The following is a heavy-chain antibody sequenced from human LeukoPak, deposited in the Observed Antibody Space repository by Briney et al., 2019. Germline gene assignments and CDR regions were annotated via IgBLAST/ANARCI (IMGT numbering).Heavy chain of an antibody. CDR2: ISYSGST. CDR3: ARVGSYDSSGYYTHNWFDP. Sequence: PSETLSLSCSVSGDSISSSDSYWGWIRQPPGKGLEWIGTISYSGSTYYNPSLKSRVAISVDTSKNQFSLRLYSVTAADTAVYYCARVGSYDSSGYYTHNWFDPWGQGTLVTVSS. D-gene: IGHD3-22*01. V-gene: IGHV4-39*07. J-gene: IGHJ5*02. CDR1: GDSISSSDSY.